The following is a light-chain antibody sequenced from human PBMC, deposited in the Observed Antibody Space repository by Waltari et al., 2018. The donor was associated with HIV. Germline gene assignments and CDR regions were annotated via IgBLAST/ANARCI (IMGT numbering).Light chain of an antibody. CDR3: QQYGSSEGFT. J-gene: IGKJ3*01. CDR1: QIVGGNS. Sequence: EIVLTQSPGTLSLSPGDRATLSCRASQIVGGNSLAWYQKKPGQAPRHLIYGPSTRAAGIPDRFSGSGSETDFTLTISRLEPEDCAVYYCQQYGSSEGFTFGPGTRVDI. V-gene: IGKV3-20*01. CDR2: GPS.